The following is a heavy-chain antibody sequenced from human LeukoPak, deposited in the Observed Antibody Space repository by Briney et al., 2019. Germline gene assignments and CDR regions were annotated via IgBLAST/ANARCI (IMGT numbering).Heavy chain of an antibody. Sequence: ASVKVSCKASGGTFSSYAISWVRQAPGQELEWMGGIIPIFGTANYAQKFQGRVTITADESTSTAYMELSSLRSEDTAVYYCAREKDGPFDYWGQGTLVTVSS. CDR1: GGTFSSYA. CDR2: IIPIFGTA. D-gene: IGHD2-15*01. CDR3: AREKDGPFDY. V-gene: IGHV1-69*13. J-gene: IGHJ4*02.